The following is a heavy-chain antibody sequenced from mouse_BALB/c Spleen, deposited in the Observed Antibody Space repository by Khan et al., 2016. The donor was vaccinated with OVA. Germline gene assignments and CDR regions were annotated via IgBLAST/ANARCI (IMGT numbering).Heavy chain of an antibody. CDR1: GFTFSGYG. CDR2: INSNGGTS. J-gene: IGHJ1*01. V-gene: IGHV5-6-3*01. D-gene: IGHD2-14*01. Sequence: EVELVESGGGLVQPGGSLKLSCAAAGFTFSGYGMSWVRQTPDKRLELVATINSNGGTSYYPDSVKGRFTISRDNAKNTLHLQMSSLKSEDTAMYYCASAYYMYDEGYWYFDVWGAGTTVTVSS. CDR3: ASAYYMYDEGYWYFDV.